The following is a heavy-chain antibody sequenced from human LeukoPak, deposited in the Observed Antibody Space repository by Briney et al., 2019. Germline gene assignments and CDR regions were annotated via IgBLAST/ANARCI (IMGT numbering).Heavy chain of an antibody. CDR3: ARVAPDKPFFDY. J-gene: IGHJ4*02. CDR2: IYYSGST. D-gene: IGHD2-15*01. V-gene: IGHV4-30-4*08. CDR1: GGSISSGGYS. Sequence: SETLSLTCAVSGGSISSGGYSWSWIRQPPGKGLEWIGYIYYSGSTYYNPSLKSRVTISVDTSKNQFSLKLSSVTAADTAVYYCARVAPDKPFFDYWGQGTLVTVSS.